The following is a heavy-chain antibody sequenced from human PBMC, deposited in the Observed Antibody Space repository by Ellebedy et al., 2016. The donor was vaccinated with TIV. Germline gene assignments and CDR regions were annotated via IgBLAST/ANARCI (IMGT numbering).Heavy chain of an antibody. Sequence: ASVKVSCKASGYTFTSYGISWVRQAPGQGLEWMGWISAYNGNTNYAQKLQGRVTMTTDTSTSTAYMELRSLRSDDTAVYYCAREDYYYDSSGLGYYGMDVWGQGTMVTVSS. D-gene: IGHD3-22*01. CDR2: ISAYNGNT. V-gene: IGHV1-18*01. J-gene: IGHJ6*02. CDR3: AREDYYYDSSGLGYYGMDV. CDR1: GYTFTSYG.